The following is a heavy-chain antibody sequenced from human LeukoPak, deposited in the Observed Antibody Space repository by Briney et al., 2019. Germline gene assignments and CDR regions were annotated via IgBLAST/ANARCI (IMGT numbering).Heavy chain of an antibody. CDR1: GFTFSRYW. J-gene: IGHJ6*02. Sequence: PGGSLRLSCAASGFTFSRYWMHWLRQAPGNGLVSVSRISTDGSSTSYADSVKGRFTISRDNGKNTLYLQMNSLRAEDTAVYYCASYLTSIPSGMDVWGQGTTVTVSS. CDR2: ISTDGSST. D-gene: IGHD2/OR15-2a*01. V-gene: IGHV3-74*01. CDR3: ASYLTSIPSGMDV.